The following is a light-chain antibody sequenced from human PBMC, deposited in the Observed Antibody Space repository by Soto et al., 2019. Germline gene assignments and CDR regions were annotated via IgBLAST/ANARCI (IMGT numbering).Light chain of an antibody. Sequence: EIKMTQFSSTLSLSVGDRVTITCRASQSISSWLDWYQQKPGKAPKLLIYDVSSLESGVPSRFSGSGSGTEFTLTISSLQPYDFAVYYCQQLFDSPITLGQGTRLEIK. CDR3: QQLFDSPIT. CDR2: DVS. V-gene: IGKV1-5*01. CDR1: QSISSW. J-gene: IGKJ5*01.